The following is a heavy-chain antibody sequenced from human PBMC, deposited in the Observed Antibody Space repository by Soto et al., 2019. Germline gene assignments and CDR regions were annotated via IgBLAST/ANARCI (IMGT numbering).Heavy chain of an antibody. J-gene: IGHJ4*02. CDR3: SYDPFGDKGF. V-gene: IGHV3-74*01. D-gene: IGHD2-21*01. CDR2: VNPDGTIT. Sequence: EVQLVESGGDVVQPGGSLSLSCAAYGYTFSHYWMHWVRQAPGKGLVWVSRVNPDGTITIYAESVKGRFPISRDKAKNTLYLQMNSLGVEDTAIYYCSYDPFGDKGFWGQGTPVTASS. CDR1: GYTFSHYW.